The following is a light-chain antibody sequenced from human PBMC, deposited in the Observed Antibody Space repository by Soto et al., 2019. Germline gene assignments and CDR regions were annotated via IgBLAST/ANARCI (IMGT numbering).Light chain of an antibody. CDR2: DXS. J-gene: IGKJ5*01. Sequence: SVLTQSPAALTLSRGERATLVXRASEKVSSYLPCYQQKPGXAPRXXXDDXSNRATGSPARLSGSGSGTDFTLTISSLDPEDSAVYYCQQRHMGTRPFGQGTRLEIK. CDR1: EKVSSY. V-gene: IGKV3-11*01. CDR3: QQRHMGTRP.